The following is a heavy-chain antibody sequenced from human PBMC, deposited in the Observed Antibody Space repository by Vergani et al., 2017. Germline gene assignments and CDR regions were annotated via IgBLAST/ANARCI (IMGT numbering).Heavy chain of an antibody. CDR3: ARLSSGSSSALHAVDI. V-gene: IGHV4-39*01. Sequence: QLQLQESGPGLVKPSETLSLTCIVSGGSISSSSYYWGWIRQPPGKGLEWIGSIYYSGSTYYNPSLKSRVTISVDTSKNQFSLQLNSVTAADTAVYYCARLSSGSSSALHAVDIWGQGTMVTVSS. J-gene: IGHJ3*02. CDR2: IYYSGST. D-gene: IGHD1-26*01. CDR1: GGSISSSSYY.